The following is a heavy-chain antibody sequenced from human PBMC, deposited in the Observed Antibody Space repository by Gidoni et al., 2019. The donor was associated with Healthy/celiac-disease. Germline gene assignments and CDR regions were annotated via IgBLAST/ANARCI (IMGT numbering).Heavy chain of an antibody. CDR1: GSPFSSYA. CDR2: ISYDGSNK. Sequence: QVQLVESGGGVVQPGRSLRLSCAASGSPFSSYAMHWVRQAPGKGLEWVAVISYDGSNKYYADSVKGRFTISRDNSKNTLYLQMNSLRAEDTAVYYCARDQYYYGSGSYYNPPDYWGQGTLVTVSS. J-gene: IGHJ4*02. V-gene: IGHV3-30-3*01. CDR3: ARDQYYYGSGSYYNPPDY. D-gene: IGHD3-10*01.